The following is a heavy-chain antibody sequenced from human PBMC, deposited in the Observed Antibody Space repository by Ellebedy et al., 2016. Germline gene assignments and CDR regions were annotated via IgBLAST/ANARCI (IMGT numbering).Heavy chain of an antibody. J-gene: IGHJ2*01. V-gene: IGHV4-61*01. CDR3: ARELATTGFFDL. D-gene: IGHD1-1*01. CDR2: MYNSGST. CDR1: GGSVSSSSYY. Sequence: SETLSLXXSVSGGSVSSSSYYWSWIRQPPGKGLEWIGYMYNSGSTNYNPSLKSRVTISVDTSMNQFSLKVSSVTAADTAVYYCARELATTGFFDLWGRGTLVTVSS.